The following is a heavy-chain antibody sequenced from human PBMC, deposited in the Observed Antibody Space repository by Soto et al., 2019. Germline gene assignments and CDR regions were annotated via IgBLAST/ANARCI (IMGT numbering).Heavy chain of an antibody. D-gene: IGHD2-15*01. J-gene: IGHJ6*02. CDR1: GCTFSSCA. CDR3: AGGISTPRCYYYYGTDV. V-gene: IGHV1-69*13. Sequence: SVKFSFKASGCTFSSCAISWVRQAPGQGLDWMGGIIPIFGTANYAQNFQGRVTMTADESTSTAYMELSSLRSEDTDVYYCAGGISTPRCYYYYGTDVWGQATTVPVSS. CDR2: IIPIFGTA.